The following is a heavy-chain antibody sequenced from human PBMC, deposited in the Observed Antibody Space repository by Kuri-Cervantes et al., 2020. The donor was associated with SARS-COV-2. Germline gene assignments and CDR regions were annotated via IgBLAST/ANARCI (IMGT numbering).Heavy chain of an antibody. CDR3: ARESDGDDVCDY. CDR2: IIPIFGKA. CDR1: GGTFSSYA. D-gene: IGHD4-17*01. J-gene: IGHJ4*02. Sequence: SVKVSCKASGGTFSSYAISWVRQAPGQGLEWMGGIIPIFGKANYAQKFQGRVTITADESTSTAYMELRSLRSDDTAVYYCARESDGDDVCDYWGQGTLVTVSS. V-gene: IGHV1-69*13.